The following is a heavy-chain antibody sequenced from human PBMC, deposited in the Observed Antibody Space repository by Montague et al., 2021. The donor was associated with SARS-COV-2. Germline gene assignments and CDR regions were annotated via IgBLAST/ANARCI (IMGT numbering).Heavy chain of an antibody. J-gene: IGHJ3*02. V-gene: IGHV4-59*01. CDR2: IYYSGST. D-gene: IGHD6-19*01. CDR1: GGSISSYY. CDR3: SRGSGWMRNAFDI. Sequence: SETLSLTCTVSGGSISSYYWSWIRQPPGKGLELIGFIYYSGSTNSNPSLTIRVTISVDTSKNQCSLTLSSVTAADTAVYYCSRGSGWMRNAFDIWGQGTMVTVSS.